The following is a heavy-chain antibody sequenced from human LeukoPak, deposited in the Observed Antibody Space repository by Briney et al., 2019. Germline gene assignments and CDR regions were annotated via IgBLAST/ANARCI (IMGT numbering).Heavy chain of an antibody. D-gene: IGHD2/OR15-2a*01. J-gene: IGHJ6*02. Sequence: SETLSLTCTVSGGSISSYYWSWIRQPPGKGLEWIGYIYYSGSTNYNPSLKSRVTLSVDTSKNQFSLKLSSVTAADTAVYYCARGIAGDYYGMDVWGQGTTVTVSS. CDR3: ARGIAGDYYGMDV. CDR2: IYYSGST. V-gene: IGHV4-59*01. CDR1: GGSISSYY.